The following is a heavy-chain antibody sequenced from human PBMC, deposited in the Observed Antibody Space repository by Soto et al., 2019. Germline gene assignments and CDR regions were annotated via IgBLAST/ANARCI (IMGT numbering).Heavy chain of an antibody. V-gene: IGHV3-23*01. CDR3: AKNSESSAYSSFDY. CDR2: ISGSGIST. J-gene: IGHJ4*02. D-gene: IGHD3-22*01. Sequence: VGSLRLSCAASGLTFSSYAMSWVRQAPGKGLEWVSGISGSGISTYYADSVKGRFTISRDNSKNTLYLQMNSLRAEDTAVYYCAKNSESSAYSSFDYWGQGTLVTVSS. CDR1: GLTFSSYA.